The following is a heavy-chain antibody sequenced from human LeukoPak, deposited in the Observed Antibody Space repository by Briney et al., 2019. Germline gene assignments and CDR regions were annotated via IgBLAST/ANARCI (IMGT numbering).Heavy chain of an antibody. CDR2: IYYSGTT. J-gene: IGHJ4*02. CDR3: ASWLVVPAAIDY. V-gene: IGHV4-30-4*01. Sequence: SETLSLTCTVSGGSISSGDYYWSWIRQPPEKGLEWIGYIYYSGTTFYNPSLKSRVIISLDTSKNQFSLRLSPVTAADTAVYYCASWLVVPAAIDYWGQGTLVTVSS. D-gene: IGHD2-2*02. CDR1: GGSISSGDYY.